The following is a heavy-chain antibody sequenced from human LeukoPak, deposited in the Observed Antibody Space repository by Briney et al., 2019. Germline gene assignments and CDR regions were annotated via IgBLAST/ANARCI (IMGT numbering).Heavy chain of an antibody. J-gene: IGHJ4*02. CDR2: ISGSGGST. CDR3: AKEGDIVVVVAAFFDY. CDR1: GFTFSSYA. D-gene: IGHD2-15*01. V-gene: IGHV3-23*01. Sequence: GGSLRLSCAASGFTFSSYAMSWVRQAPGKGLEWVSAISGSGGSTYYADSVKGRFTISRDNSKNTLYLQTNSLRAEDTAVYYCAKEGDIVVVVAAFFDYWGQGTLVTVSS.